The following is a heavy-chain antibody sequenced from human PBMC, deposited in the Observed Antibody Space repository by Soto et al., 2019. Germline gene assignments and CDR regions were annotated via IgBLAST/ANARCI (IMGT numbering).Heavy chain of an antibody. Sequence: AAEKFSCKASGYTFTSYGISWVRQAPGQGLEWMGWISTFHGNTNYAQKFQGSVTMTTDTSTSTAYMELRSLRSEDTAIYYCARSSAGVFGIIIEGSNWLAPWGQGSLVTVSS. J-gene: IGHJ5*02. CDR3: ARSSAGVFGIIIEGSNWLAP. CDR1: GYTFTSYG. V-gene: IGHV1-18*04. CDR2: ISTFHGNT. D-gene: IGHD3-16*02.